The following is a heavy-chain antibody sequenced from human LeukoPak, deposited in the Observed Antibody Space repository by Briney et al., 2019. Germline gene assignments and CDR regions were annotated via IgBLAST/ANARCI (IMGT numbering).Heavy chain of an antibody. D-gene: IGHD1-1*01. Sequence: PGGSLRLSCAASGFTFSSNAMAWVRQAPGKGLGWVASLNLDGSDKYYVDSVKGRFTISRDNAKNSLYLQMDSLRVEDTAVYYCAKGKRYPDYWGQGTLVTVSS. CDR3: AKGKRYPDY. CDR2: LNLDGSDK. J-gene: IGHJ4*02. CDR1: GFTFSSNA. V-gene: IGHV3-7*03.